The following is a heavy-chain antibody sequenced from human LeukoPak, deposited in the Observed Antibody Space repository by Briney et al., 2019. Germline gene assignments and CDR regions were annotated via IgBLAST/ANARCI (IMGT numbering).Heavy chain of an antibody. D-gene: IGHD1-26*01. Sequence: GSLRLSCAGSGFTVSGYAMSWVSQAQGKGLEWVSVISGGGGSTYYADSVKGRFTISRDKSKNTLYLHMNSLRAEDTAVYYCAKDPTVGATNYFDYWGQGPPVTVSS. CDR3: AKDPTVGATNYFDY. CDR2: ISGGGGST. V-gene: IGHV3-23*01. J-gene: IGHJ4*02. CDR1: GFTVSGYA.